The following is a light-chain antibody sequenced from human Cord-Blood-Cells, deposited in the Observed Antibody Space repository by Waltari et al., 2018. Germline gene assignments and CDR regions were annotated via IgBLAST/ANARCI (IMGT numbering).Light chain of an antibody. Sequence: ETVFTQSPATQSLSPGERATLSCRASQSVSSYLSRYQQNPGQAPRLLIYDATNRATGIPARFSGSGAETDFTLTISSLEPEDFAVYYCQQRSNWPPITFGQGTRLEIK. V-gene: IGKV3-11*01. CDR2: DAT. CDR1: QSVSSY. J-gene: IGKJ5*01. CDR3: QQRSNWPPIT.